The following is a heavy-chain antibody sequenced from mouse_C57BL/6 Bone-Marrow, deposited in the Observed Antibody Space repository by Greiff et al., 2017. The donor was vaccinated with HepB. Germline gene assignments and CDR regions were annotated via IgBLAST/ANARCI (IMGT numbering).Heavy chain of an antibody. CDR2: IDPETGGT. J-gene: IGHJ4*01. Sequence: VQLQQSGAELVRPGASVTLSCKASGYTFTDYEMHWVKQKPVHGLEWIGAIDPETGGTAYNQKFKGKAILTADKSSSTAYMELRSLTSEDSAVYYCTRAHYYAMDYWGQGTSVTVSS. V-gene: IGHV1-15*01. CDR3: TRAHYYAMDY. CDR1: GYTFTDYE.